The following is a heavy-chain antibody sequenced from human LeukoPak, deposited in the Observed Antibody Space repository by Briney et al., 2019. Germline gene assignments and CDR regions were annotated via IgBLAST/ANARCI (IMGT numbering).Heavy chain of an antibody. CDR1: GFTFSSYS. CDR2: ISSSSTHI. J-gene: IGHJ4*02. Sequence: GGSLRLSCVASGFTFSSYSMNWVRQAPGKGLEWVSSISSSSTHIFYTDSLKGRFTISRDNAKNSLYLQMNSLRAEDTALYYCAKDYDSSGYHSTNFDYRGQGTLVTVSS. CDR3: AKDYDSSGYHSTNFDY. V-gene: IGHV3-21*04. D-gene: IGHD3-22*01.